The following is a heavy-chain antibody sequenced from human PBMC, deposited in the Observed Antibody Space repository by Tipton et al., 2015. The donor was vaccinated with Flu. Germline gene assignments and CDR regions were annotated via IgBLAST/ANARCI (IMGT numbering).Heavy chain of an antibody. CDR1: GDSISSDFY. Sequence: TLSLTCAVSGDSISSDFYWAWIRQFPGKGLEWIGTVSRTGSTIYNPSLKSRVTISIDRSKNQFSLNLKSVTAADMAVYYCARRDYTNYVSDPKSRFDPWGQGTLVAVSS. J-gene: IGHJ5*02. V-gene: IGHV4-38-2*01. CDR3: ARRDYTNYVSDPKSRFDP. D-gene: IGHD4-11*01. CDR2: VSRTGST.